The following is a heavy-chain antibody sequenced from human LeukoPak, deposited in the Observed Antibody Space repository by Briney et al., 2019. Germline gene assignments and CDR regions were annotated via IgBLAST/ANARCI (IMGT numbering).Heavy chain of an antibody. V-gene: IGHV4-31*03. Sequence: PSETLSLTCTVSGGTISSGGYYWIWIRQQPGKGLEWIGYTYSTGNTYYNPSLKSRVTMSAVTSKNQFSLRLTSVTAADTAVYYCARGGLYAFHFWGQGTLVTVSP. D-gene: IGHD5/OR15-5a*01. J-gene: IGHJ4*02. CDR2: TYSTGNT. CDR1: GGTISSGGYY. CDR3: ARGGLYAFHF.